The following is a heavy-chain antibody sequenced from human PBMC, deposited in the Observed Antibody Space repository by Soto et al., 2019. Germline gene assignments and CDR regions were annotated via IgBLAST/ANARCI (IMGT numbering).Heavy chain of an antibody. V-gene: IGHV3-9*01. CDR1: GFTFDDYA. Sequence: EVQLVESGGGLEQPGRSLRLSCAASGFTFDDYAMHWVRQAPGKGLEWVSGITWNSVTIGYADSVKGRFTISRDNAKNALYLQMNSLRPEDAALYYCAKDGGRYSYGLAMDVWGQGTTVTV. CDR2: ITWNSVTI. D-gene: IGHD5-18*01. CDR3: AKDGGRYSYGLAMDV. J-gene: IGHJ6*02.